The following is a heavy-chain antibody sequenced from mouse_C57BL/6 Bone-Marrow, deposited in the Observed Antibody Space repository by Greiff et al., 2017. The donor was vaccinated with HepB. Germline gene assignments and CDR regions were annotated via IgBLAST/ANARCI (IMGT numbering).Heavy chain of an antibody. J-gene: IGHJ2*01. CDR2: IDPENGDT. CDR3: TTWAGTDFDY. D-gene: IGHD4-1*01. Sequence: VQLQQSGAELVRPGASVKLSCTASGFNIKDDYMHWVKQRPEQGLEWIGWIDPENGDTEYASKFQGKATITADTSSNTAYLQLSSLTSEDTAVYYCTTWAGTDFDYWGQGTTLTVSS. V-gene: IGHV14-4*01. CDR1: GFNIKDDY.